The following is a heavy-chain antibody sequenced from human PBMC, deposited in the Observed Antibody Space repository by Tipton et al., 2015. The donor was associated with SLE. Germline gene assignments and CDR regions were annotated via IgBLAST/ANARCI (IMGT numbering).Heavy chain of an antibody. D-gene: IGHD5-12*01. V-gene: IGHV4-39*07. CDR2: IDHTGST. J-gene: IGHJ4*02. Sequence: TLFLTCTVSPGSISSDNDYWGWIRQSPGKGLEWIGEIDHTGSTNYNPSLKSRVTISVDTSANQFSLKLSSVTAADTAVYYCARGGVGGYDYFDFWGPGTLVTVSS. CDR3: ARGGVGGYDYFDF. CDR1: PGSISSDNDY.